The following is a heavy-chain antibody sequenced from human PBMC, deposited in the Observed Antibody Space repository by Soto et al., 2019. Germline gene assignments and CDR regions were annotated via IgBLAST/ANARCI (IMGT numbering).Heavy chain of an antibody. CDR2: ISAYNGNT. Sequence: ASVKVSCKASGYTFTSYGISWVRQAPGQGLEWMGWISAYNGNTNYAQKLQGRVTMTTDTSTSTAYMELRSLRSDDTAVYYCATQMIVVVLGAFDIWGQGTMVTVS. D-gene: IGHD3-22*01. CDR1: GYTFTSYG. V-gene: IGHV1-18*01. J-gene: IGHJ3*02. CDR3: ATQMIVVVLGAFDI.